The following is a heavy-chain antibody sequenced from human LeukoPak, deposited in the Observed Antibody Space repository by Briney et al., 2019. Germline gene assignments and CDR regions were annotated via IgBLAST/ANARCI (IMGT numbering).Heavy chain of an antibody. V-gene: IGHV3-21*01. CDR1: GFTFSSYS. CDR2: IGSSSSYI. J-gene: IGHJ4*02. CDR3: ARDYGVVEIDY. Sequence: GGSLRLSCAASGFTFSSYSMNWVRQAPGKGLEWVSSIGSSSSYIYYADSVKGRFTISRDNAKNSLYLQMNSLRAEDTAVYYCARDYGVVEIDYWGQGTLVTVSS. D-gene: IGHD2-15*01.